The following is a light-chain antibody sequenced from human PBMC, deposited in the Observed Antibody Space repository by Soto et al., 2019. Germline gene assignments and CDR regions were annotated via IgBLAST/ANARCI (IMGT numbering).Light chain of an antibody. CDR1: SSNIGGNS. CDR3: GSWDSSLSADV. V-gene: IGLV1-51*01. J-gene: IGLJ1*01. CDR2: DDN. Sequence: QSVLTQPPSVSAAPRQKVTISCSGSSSNIGGNSVSWYQQLPGTAPKLLIYDDNKRPSGIPDRFSGSKSGTSATLGITGFQTGDEADYYCGSWDSSLSADVFGTGTKVTVL.